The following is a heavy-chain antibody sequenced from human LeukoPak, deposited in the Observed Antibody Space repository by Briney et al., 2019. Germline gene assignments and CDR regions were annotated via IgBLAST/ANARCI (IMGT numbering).Heavy chain of an antibody. CDR3: ATPGVYCSSTSCYKGGRDY. J-gene: IGHJ4*02. Sequence: PPETLSLTCAVSGYSISSGYYWGWIRPPPGKGLEWIGSIYHSGSTYYNPSLKSRVTISVDTSKNQFSLKLSSVTAADTAVYYCATPGVYCSSTSCYKGGRDYWGQGTLVTVSS. CDR1: GYSISSGYY. D-gene: IGHD2-2*02. V-gene: IGHV4-38-2*01. CDR2: IYHSGST.